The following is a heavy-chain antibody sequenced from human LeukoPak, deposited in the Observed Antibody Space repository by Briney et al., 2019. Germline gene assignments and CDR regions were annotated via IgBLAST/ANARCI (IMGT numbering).Heavy chain of an antibody. J-gene: IGHJ3*02. D-gene: IGHD2-15*01. CDR2: INHSGST. Sequence: SETLSLTCAVYGGPFSGYYWSWIRQPPGKGLEWIGEINHSGSTNYNPSLKSRVTISVDTSKNQFSLKLSSVTAADTAVYYCATFTHVVAATPSRAFDIWGQGTMVTVSS. CDR1: GGPFSGYY. CDR3: ATFTHVVAATPSRAFDI. V-gene: IGHV4-34*01.